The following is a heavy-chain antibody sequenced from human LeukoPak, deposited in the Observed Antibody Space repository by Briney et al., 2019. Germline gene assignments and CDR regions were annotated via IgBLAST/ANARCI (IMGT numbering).Heavy chain of an antibody. J-gene: IGHJ4*02. CDR3: ARPLGVTTMYCFNY. CDR2: IYPGDSDT. Sequence: GESLKISCKGSGYSFTSYWIGWVRQMPGKGLEWMGIIYPGDSDTRYSPSFQGQVTISADKSISTAYLQWSSLKASDAATYFCARPLGVTTMYCFNYWGQGTLVTVSS. D-gene: IGHD2-21*02. V-gene: IGHV5-51*01. CDR1: GYSFTSYW.